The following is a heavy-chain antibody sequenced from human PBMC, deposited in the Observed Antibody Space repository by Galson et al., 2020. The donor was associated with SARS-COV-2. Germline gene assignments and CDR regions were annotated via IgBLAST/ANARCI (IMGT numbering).Heavy chain of an antibody. J-gene: IGHJ4*02. Sequence: TGGSLRPSCAALGFTSSSKLMHGSRQALGKGLEWVAVIPNEGRNRYYADSVKGRFTISRDNSKNTLFLQMKSLRAEDTPVYYCARDPGYGELLSPFDSWGQGTLVTVSS. CDR3: ARDPGYGELLSPFDS. CDR2: IPNEGRNR. V-gene: IGHV3-30-3*01. D-gene: IGHD3-10*01. CDR1: GFTSSSKL.